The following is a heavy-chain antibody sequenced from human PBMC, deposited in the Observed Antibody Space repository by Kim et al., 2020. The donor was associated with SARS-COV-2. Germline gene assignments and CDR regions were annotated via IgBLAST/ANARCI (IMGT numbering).Heavy chain of an antibody. J-gene: IGHJ5*02. Sequence: ASVKVSCKASGYTFTSYGISWVRQAPGQGLEWMGWISAYNGNTNYAQKLQGRVTMTTDTSTSTAYMELRSLRSDDTAVYYCARVGTYYDYVWGSYHFNWFDPWGQGTLVTVSS. CDR3: ARVGTYYDYVWGSYHFNWFDP. D-gene: IGHD3-16*02. CDR1: GYTFTSYG. CDR2: ISAYNGNT. V-gene: IGHV1-18*01.